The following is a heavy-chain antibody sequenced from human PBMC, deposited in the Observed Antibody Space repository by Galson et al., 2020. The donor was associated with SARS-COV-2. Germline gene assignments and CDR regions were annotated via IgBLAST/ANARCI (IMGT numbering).Heavy chain of an antibody. CDR2: VNPSGDT. CDR1: GYTFTGYY. J-gene: IGHJ4*02. D-gene: IGHD6-13*01. Sequence: ASVKVSCKASGYTFTGYYMHWVRQAPGQGLEWMGWVNPSGDTKYTQKFQGRVSMTRDTSTGTVYMELSRLTSDDTAFYYCARDRISAPDDFDYGGQGTLVTVS. CDR3: ARDRISAPDDFDY. V-gene: IGHV1-2*02.